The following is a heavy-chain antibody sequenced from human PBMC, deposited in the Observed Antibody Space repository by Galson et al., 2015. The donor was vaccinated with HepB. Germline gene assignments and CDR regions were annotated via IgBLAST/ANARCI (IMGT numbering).Heavy chain of an antibody. CDR1: GFTFSGSA. V-gene: IGHV3-73*01. Sequence: SLRLSCAASGFTFSGSAMHWVRQASGKGLEWVGRVRSKANSYATAYAASVKGRFTISRDDSKNTAYLQMNSLKTEDTAVYYCTRQSSGGYFDYWGQGTLVTVSS. D-gene: IGHD1-26*01. CDR3: TRQSSGGYFDY. J-gene: IGHJ4*02. CDR2: VRSKANSYAT.